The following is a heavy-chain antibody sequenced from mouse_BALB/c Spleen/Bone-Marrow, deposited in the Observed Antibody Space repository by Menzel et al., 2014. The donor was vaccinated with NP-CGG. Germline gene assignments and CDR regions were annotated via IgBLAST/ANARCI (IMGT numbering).Heavy chain of an antibody. CDR3: TRDGVGGAMDY. J-gene: IGHJ4*01. D-gene: IGHD2-3*01. CDR2: IHPNSGNT. Sequence: QVQLQQSGSVLVRPGDSVKLSCKASGYTFTSTWIHWAKQRPGQGLEWIGEIHPNSGNTKYNEELRGKATLTADTSSSTAYVDLSSLTSEDSAVYYCTRDGVGGAMDYWGQGTSVTVSS. CDR1: GYTFTSTW. V-gene: IGHV1S130*01.